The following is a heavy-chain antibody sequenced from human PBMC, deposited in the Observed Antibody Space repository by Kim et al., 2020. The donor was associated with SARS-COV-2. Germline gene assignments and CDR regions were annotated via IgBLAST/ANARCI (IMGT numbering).Heavy chain of an antibody. CDR3: ERDPNWESGP. Sequence: GGSLRLSCAASGFIFTTSDMTWVRQAPGRGLEWVANVNKPGSGTSYADSVRGRFTISRDNAKNSVYLQMNSLRAEDTAMYYCERDPNWESGPWGQGTLVTVSS. CDR2: VNKPGSGT. V-gene: IGHV3-7*03. CDR1: GFIFTTSD. J-gene: IGHJ5*02. D-gene: IGHD1-1*01.